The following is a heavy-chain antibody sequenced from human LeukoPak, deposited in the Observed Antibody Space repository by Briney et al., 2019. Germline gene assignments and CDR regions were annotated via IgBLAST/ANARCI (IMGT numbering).Heavy chain of an antibody. CDR3: AREERIAVAGRGVWFDP. CDR1: GGSFSGYY. CDR2: INHSGST. Sequence: SETLSLTCAVYGGSFSGYYWSWIRQPPGKGLEWIGEINHSGSTNYNPSLKSRVTISVDTSKNQFSLKLSSVTAADTAVYYCAREERIAVAGRGVWFDPWGQGTLVTVSS. J-gene: IGHJ5*02. D-gene: IGHD6-19*01. V-gene: IGHV4-34*01.